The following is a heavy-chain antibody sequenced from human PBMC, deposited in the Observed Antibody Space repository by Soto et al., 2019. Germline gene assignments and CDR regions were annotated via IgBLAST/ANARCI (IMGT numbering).Heavy chain of an antibody. CDR2: IYYSGST. CDR1: GGSVSSGSYY. V-gene: IGHV4-61*01. Sequence: SETLSLTCTVSGGSVSSGSYYWIWIRQPPGKGLEWIGYIYYSGSTNYNPSLKSRVTISVDTSKNQFSLKLSSVTAADTAVYYCASGRRYCSGGSCYSPFDYWGQGTLVTVSS. J-gene: IGHJ4*02. D-gene: IGHD2-15*01. CDR3: ASGRRYCSGGSCYSPFDY.